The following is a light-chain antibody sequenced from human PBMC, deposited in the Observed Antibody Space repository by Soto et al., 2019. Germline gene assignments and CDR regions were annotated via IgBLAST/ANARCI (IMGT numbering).Light chain of an antibody. CDR3: QQYCGSPWM. CDR1: QRVLYSSSNKNY. Sequence: DIVMTQSPDSLAVSLGERATINCKSSQRVLYSSSNKNYLAWYQQKPGQPPKLLIYWASTRESGLPDRFRGSGYGTDVTPTVSSLQAEDVAVYYCQQYCGSPWMFGQGTKVQIK. CDR2: WAS. V-gene: IGKV4-1*01. J-gene: IGKJ1*01.